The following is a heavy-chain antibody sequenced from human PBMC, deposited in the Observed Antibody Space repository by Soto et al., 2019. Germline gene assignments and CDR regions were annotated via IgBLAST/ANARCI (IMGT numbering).Heavy chain of an antibody. V-gene: IGHV1-69*06. CDR1: GGTFTTYD. CDR3: ARDRSSSWYNGTFYFDS. Sequence: QVQLVQSGAEVRKPGSSVKVSCKASGGTFTTYDISWVRQAPGQGLEWMGGIIPLFDATKYAQKFQGRVTITADKSTGTAYMELSSLRSEDTAMSYCARDRSSSWYNGTFYFDSWGQGTLVTASS. J-gene: IGHJ4*02. CDR2: IIPLFDAT. D-gene: IGHD6-19*01.